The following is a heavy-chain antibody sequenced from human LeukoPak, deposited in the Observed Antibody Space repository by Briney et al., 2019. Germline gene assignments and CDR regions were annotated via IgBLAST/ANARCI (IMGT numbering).Heavy chain of an antibody. D-gene: IGHD3-9*01. CDR3: ARQGKSISDY. Sequence: PSETLSLTCAVYGGSFSGYYWSWIPQPPGKGLEWIGEINHSGSTNYNPSLKSRVTISVDTSKNQFSLKLSSVTAADTAVYYCARQGKSISDYWGQGTLVTVSS. V-gene: IGHV4-34*01. CDR2: INHSGST. J-gene: IGHJ4*02. CDR1: GGSFSGYY.